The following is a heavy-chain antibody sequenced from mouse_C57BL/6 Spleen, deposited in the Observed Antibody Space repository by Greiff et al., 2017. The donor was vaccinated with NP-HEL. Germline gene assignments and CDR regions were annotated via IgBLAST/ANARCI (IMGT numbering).Heavy chain of an antibody. Sequence: VQLQQSGAELARPGASVKLSCKASGYTFTSYGISWVKQRTGQGLECIGEIYPRSGNTYYNEKFKGKATLTADKSSSTAYMELRSLTSEDSAVYFCANKGIAGYAMDYWGQGTSVTVSS. CDR1: GYTFTSYG. D-gene: IGHD4-1*01. CDR3: ANKGIAGYAMDY. CDR2: IYPRSGNT. J-gene: IGHJ4*01. V-gene: IGHV1-81*01.